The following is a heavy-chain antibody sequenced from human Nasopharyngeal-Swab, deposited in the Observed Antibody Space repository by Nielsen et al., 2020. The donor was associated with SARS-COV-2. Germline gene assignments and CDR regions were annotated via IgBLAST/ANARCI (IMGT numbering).Heavy chain of an antibody. CDR2: IWYDGSNK. CDR1: GFTFSSYG. J-gene: IGHJ4*02. D-gene: IGHD1-26*01. CDR3: ARDGEVGAITGIDY. Sequence: GSLKISCAASGFTFSSYGMHWVRQAPGKGLEWVAVIWYDGSNKYYADSVKGRFTISRDNSKNTLYLQMNSLRAEDTAVYYCARDGEVGAITGIDYWGQGTLVTVSS. V-gene: IGHV3-33*01.